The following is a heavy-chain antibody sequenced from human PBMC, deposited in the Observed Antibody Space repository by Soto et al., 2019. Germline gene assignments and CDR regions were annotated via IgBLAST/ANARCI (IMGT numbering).Heavy chain of an antibody. Sequence: SETLSLTCSVSGDSISTVDYFWAWIRQPPGQALEYIGYIYKSATTYYNPSFEGRVAISLDTSKSHFSPNVTSVTAADTAVYFCARGRYCLTGRCFPNWFDSWGPGTLVTVSS. V-gene: IGHV4-30-4*01. CDR2: IYKSATT. J-gene: IGHJ5*01. CDR3: ARGRYCLTGRCFPNWFDS. D-gene: IGHD2-15*01. CDR1: GDSISTVDYF.